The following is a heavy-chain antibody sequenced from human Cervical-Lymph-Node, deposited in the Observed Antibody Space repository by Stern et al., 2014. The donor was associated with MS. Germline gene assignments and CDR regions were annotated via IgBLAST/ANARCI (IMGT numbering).Heavy chain of an antibody. V-gene: IGHV3-30*18. J-gene: IGHJ4*02. D-gene: IGHD2-2*01. CDR1: GFNFSTYG. Sequence: QVQLVQSGGGVVQPGRSLRLSCAASGFNFSTYGMHWVRQAPGKGVEWVAIMSNDGSKKYYAASVKGRFTISRDNPKNTLYLQMNTLRPEDTAVYYCAKICSSTPSNGVDYWGQGTLVIVSS. CDR3: AKICSSTPSNGVDY. CDR2: MSNDGSKK.